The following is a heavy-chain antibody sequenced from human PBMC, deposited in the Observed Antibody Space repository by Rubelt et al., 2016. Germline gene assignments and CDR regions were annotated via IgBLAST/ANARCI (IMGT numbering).Heavy chain of an antibody. J-gene: IGHJ4*02. D-gene: IGHD6-19*01. CDR3: AGGAGTSGWPEN. V-gene: IGHV1-2*06. CDR1: GYTFTAYY. Sequence: QVRLVQSGAEVKKDGASVSVSCEASGYTFTAYYMHWVRQAPGQGLEWMGRINPNSVGTNYTQKFKGRVTMTRDMSVSTGYMELSRLSYDDTAVYYCAGGAGTSGWPENWGQGTLVTVSS. CDR2: INPNSVGT.